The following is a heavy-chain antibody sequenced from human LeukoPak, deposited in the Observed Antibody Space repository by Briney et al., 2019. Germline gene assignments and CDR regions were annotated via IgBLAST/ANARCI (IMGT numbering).Heavy chain of an antibody. CDR1: GGSFCGYY. V-gene: IGHV4-34*01. Sequence: SETLSLTCAVSGGSFCGYYWSWIRQPPGKGLQWIGEINHSGSTNYNPSLKSRVTISVDTSKNQFSLKLSSVTAADTAVYYCARYSRPAATLDYWGQGTLVTVSS. J-gene: IGHJ4*02. CDR3: ARYSRPAATLDY. CDR2: INHSGST. D-gene: IGHD2-2*01.